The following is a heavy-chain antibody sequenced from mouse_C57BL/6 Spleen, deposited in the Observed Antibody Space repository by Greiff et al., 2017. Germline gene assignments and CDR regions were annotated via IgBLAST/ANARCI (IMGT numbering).Heavy chain of an antibody. CDR3: ARVLPYYFDY. V-gene: IGHV1-42*01. D-gene: IGHD5-5*01. Sequence: VQLKESGPELVKPGASVKISCKASGYSFTGYYMNWVKQSPEKSLEWIGEINPSTGGTTYNQKFKAKATLTVDKSSSTAYMQLKSLTSEDSAVYYCARVLPYYFDYWGQGTTLTVAS. J-gene: IGHJ2*01. CDR2: INPSTGGT. CDR1: GYSFTGYY.